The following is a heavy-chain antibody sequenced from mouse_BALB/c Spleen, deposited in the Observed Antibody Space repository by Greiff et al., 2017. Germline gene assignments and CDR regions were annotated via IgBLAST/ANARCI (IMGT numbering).Heavy chain of an antibody. J-gene: IGHJ4*01. V-gene: IGHV5-9-4*01. CDR2: ISSGGSYT. CDR3: ARVDVYYAMDY. Sequence: EVNVVESGGGLVKPGGSLKLSCAASGFTFSSYAMSWVRQSPEKRLEWVAEISSGGSYTYYPDTVTGRFTISRDNAKNTLYLEMSSLRSEDTAMYYCARVDVYYAMDYWGQGTSVTVSS. CDR1: GFTFSSYA.